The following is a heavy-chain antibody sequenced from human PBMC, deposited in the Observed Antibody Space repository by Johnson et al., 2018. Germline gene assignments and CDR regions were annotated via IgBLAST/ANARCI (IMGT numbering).Heavy chain of an antibody. CDR3: ARGVAPGTLDYYYYMDV. CDR2: MYSSGSP. V-gene: IGHV4-59*01. D-gene: IGHD2-2*01. CDR1: GDSISGYY. Sequence: QVQLQESGPGLLKPSETLSLTCTVSGDSISGYYWSWIRQAPGKGLEWIGFMYSSGSPNYNPSLESRGSISVARSKNQFSLKLTSVTAAYTAVYYCARGVAPGTLDYYYYMDVWGKGTTVTVSS. J-gene: IGHJ6*03.